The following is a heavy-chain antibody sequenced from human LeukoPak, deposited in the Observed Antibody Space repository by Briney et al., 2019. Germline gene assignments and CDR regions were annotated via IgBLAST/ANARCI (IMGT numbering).Heavy chain of an antibody. CDR1: GYTFTSYG. D-gene: IGHD6-13*01. V-gene: IGHV1-18*01. CDR3: ARGWGHSSSWSPYYYYYMDV. Sequence: ASVKVSCKASGYTFTSYGISWVRQAPGQGLEWMGWISAYNGNTNYARKLQGRVTMTTDTSTSTAYMELRSLRSDDTAVYYCARGWGHSSSWSPYYYYYMDVWGKGTTVTISS. CDR2: ISAYNGNT. J-gene: IGHJ6*03.